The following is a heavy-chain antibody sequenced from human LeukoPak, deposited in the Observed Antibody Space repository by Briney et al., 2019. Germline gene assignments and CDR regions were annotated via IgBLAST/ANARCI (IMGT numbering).Heavy chain of an antibody. CDR3: ARTYYYDSSGYLGLFY. CDR2: IIPIFGTA. J-gene: IGHJ4*02. V-gene: IGHV1-69*05. CDR1: GGTFSSYA. D-gene: IGHD3-22*01. Sequence: SVKVSCKASGGTFSSYATSWVRQAPGQGLEWMGGIIPIFGTANYAQKFQGRVTITTDESTGTAYMELSSLRSEDTAVYYCARTYYYDSSGYLGLFYWGQGTLVTVSS.